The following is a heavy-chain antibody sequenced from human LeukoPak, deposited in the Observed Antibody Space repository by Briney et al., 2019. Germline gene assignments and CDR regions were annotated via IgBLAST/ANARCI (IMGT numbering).Heavy chain of an antibody. CDR1: GFTFSSYW. CDR3: ARDERGYSYGYLYYYYGMDV. J-gene: IGHJ6*02. V-gene: IGHV3-7*01. D-gene: IGHD5-18*01. CDR2: IKQDGSEK. Sequence: GGSLRLSCAASGFTFSSYWMSWVRQAPGEGLEWVANIKQDGSEKYYVDSVKGRFTISRDNAKNSMYLQMNSLRAEDTAVYYCARDERGYSYGYLYYYYGMDVWGQGTTVTVSS.